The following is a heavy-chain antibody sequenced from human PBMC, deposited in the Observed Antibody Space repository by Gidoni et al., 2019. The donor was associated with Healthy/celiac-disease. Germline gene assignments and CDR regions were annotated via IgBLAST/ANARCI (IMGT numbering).Heavy chain of an antibody. Sequence: EVQLVESGGGLVKRGGSLRLSCAASGFTFSSSSMNWVRQAPGKGLEWVSSISSSSSYIYYADSVKGRFTISRDNAKNSLYLQMNSLRAEDTAVYYCASLGYCSGGSCYYFDYWGQGTLVTVSS. V-gene: IGHV3-21*01. CDR2: ISSSSSYI. CDR3: ASLGYCSGGSCYYFDY. J-gene: IGHJ4*02. D-gene: IGHD2-15*01. CDR1: GFTFSSSS.